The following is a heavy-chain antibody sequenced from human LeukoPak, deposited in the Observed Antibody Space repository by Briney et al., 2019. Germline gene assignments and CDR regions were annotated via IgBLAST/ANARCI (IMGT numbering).Heavy chain of an antibody. CDR3: ARRAYYDSSGYNPTAGYFDL. Sequence: SETLSLTCTVSGGSIFSYYWNWIRQSPGKGLEWIGYIYANGITTYNPSLKSRGSISIDTSRNQFSLRLTSVTAADTATYYCARRAYYDSSGYNPTAGYFDLWGRGTLVTVSS. V-gene: IGHV4-4*08. CDR1: GGSIFSYY. J-gene: IGHJ2*01. CDR2: IYANGIT. D-gene: IGHD3-22*01.